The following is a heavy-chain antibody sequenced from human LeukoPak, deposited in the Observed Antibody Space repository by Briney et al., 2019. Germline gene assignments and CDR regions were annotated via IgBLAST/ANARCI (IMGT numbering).Heavy chain of an antibody. Sequence: GGSLRLSCAASGFAFSSLDMGWVRQAPRKGLVWVSRINGDGSSTNYADSVKGRFTISRDNANNTLYLQMNSLRAEDTAVYYCARVRYGASNFDYWGQGTLVTVSS. CDR2: INGDGSST. CDR3: ARVRYGASNFDY. V-gene: IGHV3-74*01. D-gene: IGHD4/OR15-4a*01. CDR1: GFAFSSLD. J-gene: IGHJ4*02.